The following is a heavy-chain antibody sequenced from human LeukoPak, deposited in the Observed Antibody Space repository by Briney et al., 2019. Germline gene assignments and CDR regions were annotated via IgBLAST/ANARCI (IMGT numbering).Heavy chain of an antibody. D-gene: IGHD6-19*01. CDR2: INSDGSST. CDR3: ARGPGYSSGWYLY. V-gene: IGHV3-74*01. J-gene: IGHJ4*02. Sequence: GGSLRLSCAASGFTFSSYWMHWVRQAPGKGLVWVSRINSDGSSTSYADSVKGRFTISRDNAKNTLYLQMNSLRAEDTAVYYCARGPGYSSGWYLYWGQGTLVTVSS. CDR1: GFTFSSYW.